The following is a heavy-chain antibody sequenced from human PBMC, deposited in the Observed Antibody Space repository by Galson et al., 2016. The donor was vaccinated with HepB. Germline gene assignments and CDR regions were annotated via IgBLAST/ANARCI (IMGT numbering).Heavy chain of an antibody. CDR1: GFTFSQYY. CDR3: ARGPFYYDSSGYYSLYYYGMDG. D-gene: IGHD3-22*01. Sequence: SLRLSCAASGFTFSQYYIIWIRQAPGKGLEWLSYINNSGNSIYYADPVKGRFTISRDNAKNSVYLQMSSLRAEDKAVYYCARGPFYYDSSGYYSLYYYGMDGWGQGTTVTVSS. CDR2: INNSGNSI. V-gene: IGHV3-11*04. J-gene: IGHJ6*02.